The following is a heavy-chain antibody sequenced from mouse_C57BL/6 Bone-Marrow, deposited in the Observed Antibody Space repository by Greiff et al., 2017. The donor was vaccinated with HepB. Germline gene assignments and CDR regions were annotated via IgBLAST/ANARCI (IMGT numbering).Heavy chain of an antibody. Sequence: EVKLQESGAELVRPGASVKLSCTASGFNIKDDYMHWVKQRPEQGLEWIGWIDPENGDTEYASKFQGKATITADTSSNTAYLQLSSLTSEDTAVYYCTPFYDYDEDWGQGTTLTVSS. J-gene: IGHJ2*01. D-gene: IGHD2-4*01. CDR3: TPFYDYDED. CDR2: IDPENGDT. CDR1: GFNIKDDY. V-gene: IGHV14-4*01.